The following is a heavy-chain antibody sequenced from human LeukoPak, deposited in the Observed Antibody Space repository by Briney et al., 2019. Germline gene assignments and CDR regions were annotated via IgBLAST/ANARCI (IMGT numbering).Heavy chain of an antibody. CDR3: ARLPRHLAPIDY. CDR1: GGYISISTYY. CDR2: IYYSGST. D-gene: IGHD6-25*01. J-gene: IGHJ4*02. Sequence: TSSETLSLTCTVSGGYISISTYYWGWIRQPPGRGLEWIGNIYYSGSTYYNPSLKSRVTISVDTSKYQFSLKLTSVTAADTAVYYCARLPRHLAPIDYWGQGTLVTVSS. V-gene: IGHV4-39*01.